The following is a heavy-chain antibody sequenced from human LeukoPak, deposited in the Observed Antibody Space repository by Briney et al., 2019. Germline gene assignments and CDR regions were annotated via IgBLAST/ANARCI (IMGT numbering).Heavy chain of an antibody. CDR3: AKDINIGYCSSTSCGRGSHYYYYGMDV. J-gene: IGHJ6*02. CDR2: ISYDGSNK. Sequence: GRSLRLSCAASGFTFSSYGMHWVRQAPGKGLEWVAVISYDGSNKYYADSVKGRFTISRDNSKNTLYLQINSLRAEDTAVYYCAKDINIGYCSSTSCGRGSHYYYYGMDVWGQGTTVTVSS. D-gene: IGHD2-2*01. V-gene: IGHV3-30*18. CDR1: GFTFSSYG.